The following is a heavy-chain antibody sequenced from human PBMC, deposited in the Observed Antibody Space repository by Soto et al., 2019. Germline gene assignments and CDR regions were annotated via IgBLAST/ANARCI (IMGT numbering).Heavy chain of an antibody. Sequence: GGSLRLSCTASGFTSGDYAMSWVRQAPGKGLEWVGFIRSKAYGGTTEYAASVKGRFTISRDDSKSIAYLQMNSLKTEDTAVYYCTRDKGSYDFWSGYYYYYGMDVWGQGTTVTVSS. D-gene: IGHD3-3*01. CDR2: IRSKAYGGTT. CDR1: GFTSGDYA. V-gene: IGHV3-49*04. J-gene: IGHJ6*02. CDR3: TRDKGSYDFWSGYYYYYGMDV.